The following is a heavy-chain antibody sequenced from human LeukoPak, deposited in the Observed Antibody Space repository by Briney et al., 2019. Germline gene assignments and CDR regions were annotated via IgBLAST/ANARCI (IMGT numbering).Heavy chain of an antibody. V-gene: IGHV4-4*07. CDR3: ARMGYCSSTSCPKSSPYYYYMDV. Sequence: PSETLSLTCTVSGGSISSYYWSWLRQPAGKGLEGIGRIYTSGRTNYNPSLTSRVTMSVDTSKNQFSLKLSSVTAADTAVYYCARMGYCSSTSCPKSSPYYYYMDVWGKGTTVTVSS. D-gene: IGHD2-2*01. CDR2: IYTSGRT. CDR1: GGSISSYY. J-gene: IGHJ6*03.